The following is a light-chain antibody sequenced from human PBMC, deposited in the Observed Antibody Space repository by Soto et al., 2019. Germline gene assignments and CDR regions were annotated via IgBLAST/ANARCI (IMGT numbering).Light chain of an antibody. CDR1: TSDVGGYNL. V-gene: IGLV2-23*01. CDR3: CSYASSSSYV. CDR2: EGT. Sequence: QSVLTQPASVSGSPGQSITISCSGTTSDVGGYNLVSWYQQHTAKAPKLLIYEGTQRPSGVSSRFSGSKSGNTASLTIFGLQAEDEADYYCCSYASSSSYVFGTGTKGTVL. J-gene: IGLJ1*01.